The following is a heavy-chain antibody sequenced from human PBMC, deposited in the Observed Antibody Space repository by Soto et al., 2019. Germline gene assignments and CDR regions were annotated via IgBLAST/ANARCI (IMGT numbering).Heavy chain of an antibody. CDR2: ISPNTGGT. J-gene: IGHJ4*02. CDR1: GYAFTGFY. D-gene: IGHD3-3*01. Sequence: QVQLVQSGAEVKKPGASVKVSCKTSGYAFTGFYIHWVRQAPGQGLEWMGWISPNTGGTSYAQKFQGRVTMTRDTSISTAYMELTRLRSDDTAVFYCARVRQPVLDYFDYWGQGTLVNVSS. V-gene: IGHV1-2*02. CDR3: ARVRQPVLDYFDY.